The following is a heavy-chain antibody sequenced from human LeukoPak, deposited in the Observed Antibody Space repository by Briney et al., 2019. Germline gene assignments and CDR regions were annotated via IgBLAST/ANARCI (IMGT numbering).Heavy chain of an antibody. J-gene: IGHJ4*02. D-gene: IGHD3-16*01. CDR3: ARDGTFGGVDISPLGY. V-gene: IGHV3-48*01. CDR1: GFTYINYV. CDR2: ISSRGSTI. Sequence: GGSLRLSCAASGFTYINYVMSWLRQAPGKELEWVSYISSRGSTIYYAHTLQGGFTISRDNSKNTLYLQMSSLRAEETVVYYCARDGTFGGVDISPLGYWGQGTLVTVSS.